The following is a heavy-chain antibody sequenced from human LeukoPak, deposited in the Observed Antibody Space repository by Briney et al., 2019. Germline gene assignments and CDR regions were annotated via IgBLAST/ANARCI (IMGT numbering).Heavy chain of an antibody. V-gene: IGHV3-30*02. CDR3: AKDNTLLGYCSAY. Sequence: GGSLRLSCAASGFIFSSYGMHWVRQAPDKGLEWVAFIRYDGSRKYYADSVKGRFTISRDNSRNTLYLQMNSLRAEDTAVYYCAKDNTLLGYCSAYWGQGTLVTVSS. D-gene: IGHD2-15*01. CDR1: GFIFSSYG. CDR2: IRYDGSRK. J-gene: IGHJ4*02.